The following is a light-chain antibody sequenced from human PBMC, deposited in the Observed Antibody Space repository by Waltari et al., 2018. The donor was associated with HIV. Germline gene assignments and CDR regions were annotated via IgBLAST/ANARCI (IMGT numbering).Light chain of an antibody. Sequence: QSALTQPASVSGSPGQSITISCTGISSDVDYYNYDCWYQQHPGKAPKPMIYDVTHRTSGVSNRFSGSKSGNTASLTISGLQAEDEADYYCSSYTSSSWVFGGGTKLTVL. CDR1: SSDVDYYNY. J-gene: IGLJ3*02. V-gene: IGLV2-14*03. CDR2: DVT. CDR3: SSYTSSSWV.